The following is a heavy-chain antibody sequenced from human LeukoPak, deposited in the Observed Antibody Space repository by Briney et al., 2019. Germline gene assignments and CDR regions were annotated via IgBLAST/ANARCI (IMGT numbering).Heavy chain of an antibody. Sequence: SETLSLTCTVSGASISGHYWSWIRQPPGKGLEYIGYIYYRGSTNYNPSLKGRVTMSVDTSKNQFSLKLTSVTAADTALYYCARAGDAFDIWGQGTMVTVSS. CDR2: IYYRGST. CDR3: ARAGDAFDI. CDR1: GASISGHY. J-gene: IGHJ3*02. V-gene: IGHV4-59*11.